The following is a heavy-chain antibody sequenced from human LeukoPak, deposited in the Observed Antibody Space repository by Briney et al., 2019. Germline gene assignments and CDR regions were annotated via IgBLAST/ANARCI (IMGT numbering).Heavy chain of an antibody. Sequence: GGSLRLSCAASGFTFGSYAMSWVRQAPGKGLEWVSAISGSGGSTYYADSVKGRFTISRDNSKNTLYLQMNSLRAEDTAVYYCARGCGSGYYFDYWGQGTLVTVSS. CDR2: ISGSGGST. D-gene: IGHD3-10*01. J-gene: IGHJ4*02. CDR1: GFTFGSYA. V-gene: IGHV3-23*01. CDR3: ARGCGSGYYFDY.